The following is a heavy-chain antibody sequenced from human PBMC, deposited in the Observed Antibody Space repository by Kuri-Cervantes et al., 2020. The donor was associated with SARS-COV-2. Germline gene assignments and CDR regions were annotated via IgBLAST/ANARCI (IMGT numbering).Heavy chain of an antibody. CDR3: ARSHTLYGGNSSPWDY. D-gene: IGHD4-23*01. J-gene: IGHJ4*02. CDR2: INTYNGNT. CDR1: GYTFNTYG. Sequence: ASVKVSCKASGYTFNTYGISWVRQAPGRGLEWMGSINTYNGNTNYAQIIQGRVTMTTDTSTSTAYMELRNLRSFDTAVYYCARSHTLYGGNSSPWDYWGQGTLVTVSS. V-gene: IGHV1-18*01.